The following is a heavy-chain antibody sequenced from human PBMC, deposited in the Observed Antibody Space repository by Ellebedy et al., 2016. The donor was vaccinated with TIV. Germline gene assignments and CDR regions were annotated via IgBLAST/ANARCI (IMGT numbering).Heavy chain of an antibody. CDR3: ASAVMIPAPNY. CDR2: IDPNSGDT. CDR1: GYTFTDYY. V-gene: IGHV1-2*02. D-gene: IGHD3-16*01. J-gene: IGHJ4*02. Sequence: AASVKVSCKASGYTFTDYYMHRVRQAPGQGLEWMGWIDPNSGDTNYAQKFQGRVTMTRDTSISTTYMDLSRLRSDDTAVYYCASAVMIPAPNYWGQGTLVTVSS.